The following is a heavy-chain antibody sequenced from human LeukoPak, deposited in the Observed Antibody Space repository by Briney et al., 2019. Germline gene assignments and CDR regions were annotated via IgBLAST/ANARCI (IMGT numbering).Heavy chain of an antibody. J-gene: IGHJ3*02. V-gene: IGHV1-69*10. Sequence: ATVKVSCKASGGTFSDYALNWVRQAPGQGLEWMGVFIPILGTANSTQKLQGRVTMTTDTSTSTAYMELRSLRSDDTAVYYCARETDQELRWYIGDAFDIWGQGTMVTVSS. D-gene: IGHD4-23*01. CDR2: FIPILGTA. CDR3: ARETDQELRWYIGDAFDI. CDR1: GGTFSDYA.